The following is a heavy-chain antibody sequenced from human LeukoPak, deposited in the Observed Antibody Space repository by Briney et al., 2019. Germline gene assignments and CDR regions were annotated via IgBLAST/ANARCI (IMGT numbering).Heavy chain of an antibody. Sequence: SETLSLTCTVSGGSTSSGSFYWSWVRQPAGKGLEWIGRIFPSGRTNYNPSLKSRVTISVDTSKNQFSLKLSSVTAADTAVYYCARDPGIAVAGRGPKFNWFDPWGQGTLVTVSS. V-gene: IGHV4-61*02. D-gene: IGHD6-19*01. J-gene: IGHJ5*02. CDR2: IFPSGRT. CDR1: GGSTSSGSFY. CDR3: ARDPGIAVAGRGPKFNWFDP.